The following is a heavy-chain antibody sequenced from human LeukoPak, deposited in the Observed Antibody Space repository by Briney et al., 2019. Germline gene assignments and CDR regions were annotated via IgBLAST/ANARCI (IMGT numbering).Heavy chain of an antibody. CDR2: IYPGDSDT. CDR3: ARPAAGTAPYFDY. V-gene: IGHV5-51*01. J-gene: IGHJ4*02. CDR1: GYXFTSNW. Sequence: GESLKISCNASGYXFTSNWIVWVRQMPGKGLEWMGIIYPGDSDTRYSPSFQGQVTISVDKSITTAYLQWSSLKASDAAMYFCARPAAGTAPYFDYWGQGALVTVSS. D-gene: IGHD6-19*01.